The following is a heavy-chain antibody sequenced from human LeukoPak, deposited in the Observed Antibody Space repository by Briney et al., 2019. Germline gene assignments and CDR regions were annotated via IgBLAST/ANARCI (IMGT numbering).Heavy chain of an antibody. D-gene: IGHD3-22*01. J-gene: IGHJ4*02. CDR3: ARDRQEIDSSGGDFDY. CDR1: GYTFINYG. Sequence: ASVKVSCKTSGYTFINYGLSWLRQAPGQGLEWMGWISADKGHTRSTEKFQDRITMTTDTSTSTVYMELRSLRSDDTAVYFCARDRQEIDSSGGDFDYWGQGTLVTVSS. CDR2: ISADKGHT. V-gene: IGHV1-18*01.